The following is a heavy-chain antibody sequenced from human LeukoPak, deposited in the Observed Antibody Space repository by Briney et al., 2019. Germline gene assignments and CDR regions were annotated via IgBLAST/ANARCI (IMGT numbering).Heavy chain of an antibody. V-gene: IGHV3-23*01. D-gene: IGHD6-19*01. J-gene: IGHJ4*02. CDR1: GFTFGIYA. CDR3: AKTTTGYSSGRYPGWPVDF. Sequence: GGSLRLSCAASGFTFGIYAMSWVRQAPGKGLEWVSAVSGSGGGTYYADSVKGRFTISRDNSKDTVDLQMNSLSADDTAVYYCAKTTTGYSSGRYPGWPVDFWGQGTLVTVFS. CDR2: VSGSGGGT.